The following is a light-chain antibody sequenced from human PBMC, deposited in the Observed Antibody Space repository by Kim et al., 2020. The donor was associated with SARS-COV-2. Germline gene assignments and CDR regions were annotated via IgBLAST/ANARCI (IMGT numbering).Light chain of an antibody. CDR2: DVS. CDR3: NSYTTSGTYVV. Sequence: QSALTQPASVSGSPGQSVTISCTATSSDVDDSNYVSWYQQHPGKAPRLIIFDVSNRPAQVPDRFSGSKSGNTASLTISGLQTEDEADYYCNSYTTSGTYVVFGGGTQLTVL. CDR1: SSDVDDSNY. J-gene: IGLJ2*01. V-gene: IGLV2-14*03.